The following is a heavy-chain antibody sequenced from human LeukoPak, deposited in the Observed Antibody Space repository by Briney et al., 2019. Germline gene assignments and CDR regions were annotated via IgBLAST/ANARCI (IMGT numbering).Heavy chain of an antibody. D-gene: IGHD3-16*02. CDR2: ITPDGSGT. V-gene: IGHV3-74*01. CDR3: ARGVVVIATSGNDY. J-gene: IGHJ4*02. Sequence: GGFLRLSCAASGFTFSNYWMHWVRQAPGEGLVWLSGITPDGSGTRYVDSVKGRFTISRDNAKNTLCLQMNSLRTEDTAVYYCARGVVVIATSGNDYWGQGTLVTVSS. CDR1: GFTFSNYW.